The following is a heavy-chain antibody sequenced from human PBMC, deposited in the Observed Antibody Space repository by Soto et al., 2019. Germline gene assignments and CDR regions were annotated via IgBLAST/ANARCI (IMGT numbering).Heavy chain of an antibody. V-gene: IGHV3-21*01. D-gene: IGHD2-2*01. CDR3: ASGDYCSSTSCSAYFGY. J-gene: IGHJ4*02. CDR1: GFTFSSYS. CDR2: ISSSSSYI. Sequence: GGSLRLSCAASGFTFSSYSMNWVRQAPGKGLEWVSSISSSSSYIYYADSVKGRFTISRDNAKNSLYLQMNSLRAEDTAVYYCASGDYCSSTSCSAYFGYWGQGTLVTVSS.